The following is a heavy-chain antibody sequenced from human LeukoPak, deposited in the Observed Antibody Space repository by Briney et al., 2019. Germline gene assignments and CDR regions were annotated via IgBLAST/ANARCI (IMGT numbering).Heavy chain of an antibody. Sequence: SETLSLTCAVYGGSFSGYYWSWIRQPPGKGLEWSGEINHSGSTNYNPSLKSRVTISVDTSKNQFSLKLSSVTAADTAVYYCARGFRFRSGRYITGDWFDPWGQGTLVTVSS. CDR1: GGSFSGYY. V-gene: IGHV4-34*01. CDR2: INHSGST. D-gene: IGHD6-19*01. CDR3: ARGFRFRSGRYITGDWFDP. J-gene: IGHJ5*02.